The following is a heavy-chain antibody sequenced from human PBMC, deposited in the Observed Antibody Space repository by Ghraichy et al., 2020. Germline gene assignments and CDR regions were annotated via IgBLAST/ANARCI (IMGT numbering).Heavy chain of an antibody. CDR3: APRGVCVNYGWGFFDY. Sequence: GGSLRLSCAASRFTFSSHAMGWVRQAPGKGLEWVSAISGNAANTYYADSVNGRFTISRDNSKNTLYLQMNSLRAGDTAVYYCAPRGVCVNYGWGFFDYWGQGTLVTVSS. CDR2: ISGNAANT. V-gene: IGHV3-23*01. CDR1: RFTFSSHA. J-gene: IGHJ4*02. D-gene: IGHD3-16*01.